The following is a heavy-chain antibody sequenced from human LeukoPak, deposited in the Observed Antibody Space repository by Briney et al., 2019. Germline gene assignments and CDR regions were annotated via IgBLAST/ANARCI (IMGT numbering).Heavy chain of an antibody. CDR2: IYYSGST. J-gene: IGHJ4*02. Sequence: SETLSLTCTVSGGSISSYYWSWIRQPPGKGLEWIGYIYYSGSTNYNPSLKSRVTISVDTSKNQFSLKLSSVTAADTAVYYCARAQYCSGGSCHNDYWGQGTLVTASS. CDR1: GGSISSYY. D-gene: IGHD2-15*01. V-gene: IGHV4-59*01. CDR3: ARAQYCSGGSCHNDY.